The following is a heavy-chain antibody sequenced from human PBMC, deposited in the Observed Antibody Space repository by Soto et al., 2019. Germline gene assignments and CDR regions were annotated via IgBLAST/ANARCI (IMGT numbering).Heavy chain of an antibody. J-gene: IGHJ3*02. Sequence: PGGSLRLSCAASGFTVSSSYMNWVRQAPGKGLEWVSIIHSGGGTHYADSVKGRFTISRDNSKNTLYLQMNSLRAEDTAVYYCGRSSGGSYHSHAFDIWGQGIMVTVSS. D-gene: IGHD3-16*02. V-gene: IGHV3-53*01. CDR3: GRSSGGSYHSHAFDI. CDR1: GFTVSSSY. CDR2: IHSGGGT.